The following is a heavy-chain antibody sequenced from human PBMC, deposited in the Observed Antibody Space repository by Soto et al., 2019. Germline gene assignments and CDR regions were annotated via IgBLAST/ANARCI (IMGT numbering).Heavy chain of an antibody. V-gene: IGHV1-2*04. D-gene: IGHD3-10*01. Sequence: ASVKVSCKASGCTFTGYYMHWVRQAPGQGLEWMGWINPNSGGTNYAQKFQGWVTMTRDTSISTAYMELSRLRSDDTAVYYCARALWFGDPHAMDVSGQRTTVTVS. CDR2: INPNSGGT. CDR1: GCTFTGYY. J-gene: IGHJ6*02. CDR3: ARALWFGDPHAMDV.